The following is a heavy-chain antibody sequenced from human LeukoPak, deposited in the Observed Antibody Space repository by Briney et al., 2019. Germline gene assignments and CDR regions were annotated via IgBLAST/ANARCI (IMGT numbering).Heavy chain of an antibody. CDR2: IIPIFGTA. D-gene: IGHD6-19*01. CDR1: GGTFSSYA. CDR3: ARYSRAYSSGWSSDY. Sequence: ASVTVSFTASGGTFSSYAISWVRQAPGQGLEWMGGIIPIFGTANYSQKFQGRVTITADESTSTAYMELSSLRSEDTAVYYCARYSRAYSSGWSSDYWGQGTLVTVSS. V-gene: IGHV1-69*13. J-gene: IGHJ4*02.